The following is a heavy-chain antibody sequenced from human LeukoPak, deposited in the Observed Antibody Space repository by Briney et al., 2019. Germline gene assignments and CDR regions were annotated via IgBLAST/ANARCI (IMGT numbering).Heavy chain of an antibody. CDR1: GFTFNSYV. CDR3: AKDPRSSAPDY. D-gene: IGHD6-13*01. V-gene: IGHV3-23*01. J-gene: IGHJ4*02. CDR2: ISGPGRTT. Sequence: GGSLRLSCAASGFTFNSYVMSWVRQAPGKGLEWVSGISGPGRTTYYADFVKGRFTISRDNSKNTLYLQMNSLRAEDTAVYYCAKDPRSSAPDYWGQGTLVTVSS.